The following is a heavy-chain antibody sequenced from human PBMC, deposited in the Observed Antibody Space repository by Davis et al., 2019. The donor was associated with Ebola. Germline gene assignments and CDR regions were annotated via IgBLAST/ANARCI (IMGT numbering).Heavy chain of an antibody. D-gene: IGHD3-10*01. J-gene: IGHJ6*02. CDR2: IRTSNGET. CDR1: GYTFSDYG. CDR3: ARDPMVRGVIDYYGMDV. V-gene: IGHV1-18*01. Sequence: AASVTVSCKASGYTFSDYGISWVRQAPGQGLEWMGWIRTSNGETKLAQNLQGRVTMTTDRSTSTVYMDLRSLTSDDTAVYYCARDPMVRGVIDYYGMDVWGQGTTVTVSS.